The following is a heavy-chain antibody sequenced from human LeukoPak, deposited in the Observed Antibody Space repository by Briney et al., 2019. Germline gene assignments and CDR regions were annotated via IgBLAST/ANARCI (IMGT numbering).Heavy chain of an antibody. V-gene: IGHV4-31*03. CDR1: GGSIISGVYY. CDR3: ARDRAHMPFDP. CDR2: IYYSGST. D-gene: IGHD2-2*01. Sequence: PSQTLSLTCTVSGGSIISGVYYWIWIRQHPGKGLEWIGYIYYSGSTYYNPSLKSRVTISVDTSKNQFSLKLSSVTAADTAVYYCARDRAHMPFDPWGQGTLVTVSS. J-gene: IGHJ5*02.